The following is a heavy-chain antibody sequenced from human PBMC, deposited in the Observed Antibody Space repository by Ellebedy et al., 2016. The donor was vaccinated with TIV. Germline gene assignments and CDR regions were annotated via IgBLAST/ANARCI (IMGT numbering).Heavy chain of an antibody. V-gene: IGHV4-30-2*01. J-gene: IGHJ4*02. CDR1: GGSISSVGYS. Sequence: LRLXXAVSGGSISSVGYSWSWIRQPPGKGLEWVGNIYHSGSTYYNPSLKSRVTILLDRSKIQFSLKLTSVTAADTAVYYCAARGPTGSFDNWGQGTLVTVSS. CDR2: IYHSGST. CDR3: AARGPTGSFDN. D-gene: IGHD4-17*01.